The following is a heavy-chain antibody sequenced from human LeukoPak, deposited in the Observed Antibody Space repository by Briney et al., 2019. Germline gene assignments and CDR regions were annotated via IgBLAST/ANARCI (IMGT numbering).Heavy chain of an antibody. D-gene: IGHD6-19*01. CDR1: DGSISSSSFY. CDR3: ARHGTSQWLVLPQIDY. Sequence: PSETLSLTCIVSDGSISSSSFYWGWIRQPPGKGLEWIGSMYYTGSYTGTTYYNPSLKSRVTISVDTSKNQFSLKLTSVTAADTAVYFCARHGTSQWLVLPQIDYWGQGTLVTVSS. V-gene: IGHV4-39*01. CDR2: MYYTGSYTGTT. J-gene: IGHJ4*02.